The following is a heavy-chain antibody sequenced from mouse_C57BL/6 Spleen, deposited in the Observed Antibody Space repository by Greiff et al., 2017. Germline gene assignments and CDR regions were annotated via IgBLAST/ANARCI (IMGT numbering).Heavy chain of an antibody. J-gene: IGHJ1*03. CDR2: IYPGDGDT. Sequence: VKLMESGAELVKPGASVKISCKASGYAFSSYWMNWVKQRPGKGLEWIGQIYPGDGDTNYNGKFKGKATLTADKSSSTAYMQLSSLTSEDSAVYFCARVDKWYFDVWGTGTTVTVSS. CDR1: GYAFSSYW. V-gene: IGHV1-80*01. CDR3: ARVDKWYFDV.